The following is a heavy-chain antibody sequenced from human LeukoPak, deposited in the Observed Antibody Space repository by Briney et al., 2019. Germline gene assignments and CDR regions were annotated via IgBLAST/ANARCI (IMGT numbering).Heavy chain of an antibody. V-gene: IGHV4-31*03. CDR2: IYYSGST. CDR1: GGSISSGGYY. D-gene: IGHD1-26*01. Sequence: PSQTLSLTCTVSGGSISSGGYYWSWIRQHPGKGLEWIGYIYYSGSTYYNPSLKSRVNISVDTSKNQFSLKASSVTAADTAVYYCARVRSYSGSFDAFDIWGQGTVVTVS. CDR3: ARVRSYSGSFDAFDI. J-gene: IGHJ3*02.